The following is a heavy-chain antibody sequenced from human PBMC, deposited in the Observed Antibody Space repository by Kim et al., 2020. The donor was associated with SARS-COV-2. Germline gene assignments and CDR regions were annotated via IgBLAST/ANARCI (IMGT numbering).Heavy chain of an antibody. CDR3: TRVNPVADGCYDALD. CDR1: GFTFSVST. D-gene: IGHD6-13*01. V-gene: IGHV3-73*01. J-gene: IGHJ3*02. Sequence: GGSLRLSCAASGFTFSVSTMHWVRQAPGKGLEWVGRIRSEPNNYATAYAASGKARFTISSDNSKNTAYLQMSSPETAATALYYCTRVNPVADGCYDALD. CDR2: IRSEPNNYAT.